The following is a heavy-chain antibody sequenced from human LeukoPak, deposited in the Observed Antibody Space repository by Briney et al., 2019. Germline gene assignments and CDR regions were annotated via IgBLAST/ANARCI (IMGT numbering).Heavy chain of an antibody. V-gene: IGHV4-39*07. CDR3: ARDGLGSGFHGHFDY. J-gene: IGHJ4*02. CDR1: GGSISSSSYY. D-gene: IGHD3-16*01. CDR2: IYYSGST. Sequence: PSETLSLTCTVSGGSISSSSYYWGWIRQPPGKGLEWIGSIYYSGSTYYNPSLKSRVTISVDTSKNQFSLKLSSVTAADTAVYYCARDGLGSGFHGHFDYWGQGTLVTVSS.